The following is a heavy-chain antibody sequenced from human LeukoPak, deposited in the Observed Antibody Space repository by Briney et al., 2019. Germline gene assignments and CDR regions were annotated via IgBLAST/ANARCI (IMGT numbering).Heavy chain of an antibody. CDR1: GFTVTNEK. CDR3: TRDRAGRQSWVESDL. Sequence: PGGSLRLSCTVSGFTVTNEKMDWVRQAPGKGPEWVALINADGDAVYADSAKGRFTISRDTSRNMVYLQLNSLRPEDSALYCCTRDRAGRQSWVESDLWGQGTLVTVSS. D-gene: IGHD3-10*01. J-gene: IGHJ5*02. V-gene: IGHV3-53*05. CDR2: INADGDA.